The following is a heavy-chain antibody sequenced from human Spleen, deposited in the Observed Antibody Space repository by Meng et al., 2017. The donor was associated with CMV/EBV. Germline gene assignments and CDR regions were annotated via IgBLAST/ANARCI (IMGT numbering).Heavy chain of an antibody. CDR2: IYYSGST. D-gene: IGHD3-3*01. CDR1: GGSISSGDYY. V-gene: IGHV4-30-4*08. CDR3: AAFGFLEWLPPGY. Sequence: QAQLQESGPGLANPSQTLSLTCTVSGGSISSGDYYWSWIRQPPGKGLEWIGYIYYSGSTYYNPSLKSRVTISVDTSKNQFSLKLSSVTAADTAVYYCAAFGFLEWLPPGYWGQGTLVTVSS. J-gene: IGHJ4*02.